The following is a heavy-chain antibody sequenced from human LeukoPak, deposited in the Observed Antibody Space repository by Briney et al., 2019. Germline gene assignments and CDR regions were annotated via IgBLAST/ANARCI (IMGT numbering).Heavy chain of an antibody. CDR2: IIPIFGTA. Sequence: SVKVSCKASGGTFSSYAISWVRQAPGQGLEWMGGIIPIFGTANYAQKFQGRVAITADESTSTAYMELSSLRSEDTAVYYCARTIVGATGDAFDIWGQGTMVTVSS. V-gene: IGHV1-69*01. J-gene: IGHJ3*02. CDR1: GGTFSSYA. CDR3: ARTIVGATGDAFDI. D-gene: IGHD1-26*01.